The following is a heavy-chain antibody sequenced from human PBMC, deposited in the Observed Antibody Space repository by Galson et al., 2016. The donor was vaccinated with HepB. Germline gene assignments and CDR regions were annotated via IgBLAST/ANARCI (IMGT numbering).Heavy chain of an antibody. J-gene: IGHJ6*02. CDR2: MSSSGSTM. CDR1: GFSFGDYE. CDR3: ARETLDGYCSDGTCHYYCAMDV. Sequence: SLRLSCAVSGFSFGDYEMNWVRQGPGKGLEWIAYMSSSGSTMYYADSVKGRFTVSRDNAKNSLYLHMNSLRAEDTAVYYCARETLDGYCSDGTCHYYCAMDVWGQGTTVTVSS. V-gene: IGHV3-48*03. D-gene: IGHD2-2*03.